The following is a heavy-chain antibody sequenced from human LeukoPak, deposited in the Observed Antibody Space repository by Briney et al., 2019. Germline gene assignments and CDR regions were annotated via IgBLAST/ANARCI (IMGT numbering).Heavy chain of an antibody. J-gene: IGHJ6*02. V-gene: IGHV3-9*01. Sequence: GRSLRLSCAVSGSIFQNYAMHWVRHAPGKGLEWVSAIDWNNGRAGYADSVKGRFTISKDNAKNSVYLQMNSLRAEDAALYYCGKDVTPGGLDVWGQGTTVTVSS. CDR1: GSIFQNYA. CDR2: IDWNNGRA. CDR3: GKDVTPGGLDV.